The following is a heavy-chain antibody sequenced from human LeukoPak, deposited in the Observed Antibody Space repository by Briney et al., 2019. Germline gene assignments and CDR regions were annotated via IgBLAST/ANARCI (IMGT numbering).Heavy chain of an antibody. CDR3: ARDRLFEGSGSGGAYYYYYGMDV. V-gene: IGHV3-30-3*01. D-gene: IGHD3-10*01. CDR2: ISYDGSNK. CDR1: GFTFSSYA. Sequence: GGSLRLSCAASGFTFSSYAMHWVRRAPGKGLEWVAVISYDGSNKYYADSVKGRFTISRDNSKNTLYLQMNSLRAEDTAVYYCARDRLFEGSGSGGAYYYYYGMDVWGQGTTVTVSS. J-gene: IGHJ6*02.